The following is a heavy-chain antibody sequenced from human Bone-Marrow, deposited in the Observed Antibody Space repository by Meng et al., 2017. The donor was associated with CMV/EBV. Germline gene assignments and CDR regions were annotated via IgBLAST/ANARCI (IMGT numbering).Heavy chain of an antibody. CDR3: AKICYDNSGYIAY. J-gene: IGHJ4*02. Sequence: SCKASGYTFTGYYMHWVRQAPGKGLEWVSAASGGGGSTYYADSVEGRFTIFRDNSKNTLYLQMNSLRAEDTAIYYCAKICYDNSGYIAYWGQG. CDR1: GYTFTGYY. CDR2: ASGGGGST. V-gene: IGHV3-23*01. D-gene: IGHD3-22*01.